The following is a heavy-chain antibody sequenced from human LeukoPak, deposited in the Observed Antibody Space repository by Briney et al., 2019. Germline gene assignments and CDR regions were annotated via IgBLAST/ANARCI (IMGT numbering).Heavy chain of an antibody. D-gene: IGHD5-18*01. Sequence: GGSLRLSCAASGFTVSSNYMSWVRQAPGKGLEWVSVIYSGGNTYYADPVKGRFTISRDNSENTLYLQMNSLRAEDTAVYYCARDPGYSYGSYYGMDVWGQGTTVTVSS. CDR2: IYSGGNT. CDR3: ARDPGYSYGSYYGMDV. J-gene: IGHJ6*02. V-gene: IGHV3-66*02. CDR1: GFTVSSNY.